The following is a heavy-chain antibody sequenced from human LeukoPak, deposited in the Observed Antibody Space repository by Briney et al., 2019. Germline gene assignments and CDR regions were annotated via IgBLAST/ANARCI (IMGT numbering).Heavy chain of an antibody. CDR1: GXTFSSFA. D-gene: IGHD6-13*01. CDR3: AKRTSGSSWYSSDY. CDR2: MSGDATST. V-gene: IGHV3-23*01. J-gene: IGHJ4*02. Sequence: GGSLRLSCAASGXTFSSFAMNWVRQAPGKGLECVSTMSGDATSTYYADSVKGRFTISRDNSKNTLYLQMNSLRAEDTAVYYCAKRTSGSSWYSSDYWGQGTLVTVSS.